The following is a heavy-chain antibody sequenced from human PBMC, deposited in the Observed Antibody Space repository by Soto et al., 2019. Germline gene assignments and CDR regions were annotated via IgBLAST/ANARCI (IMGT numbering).Heavy chain of an antibody. V-gene: IGHV1-18*01. CDR2: ISAYNGNT. Sequence: ASVKVSCKASGYTFTSYGISWVRQAPGQGLEWMGWISAYNGNTNYAQKLQGRVTMTTDTSTSTAYMELRSLRSDDTAVYYCARLTGYSSSWYVRWFDPWGQGTLVTAPQ. CDR3: ARLTGYSSSWYVRWFDP. D-gene: IGHD6-13*01. J-gene: IGHJ5*02. CDR1: GYTFTSYG.